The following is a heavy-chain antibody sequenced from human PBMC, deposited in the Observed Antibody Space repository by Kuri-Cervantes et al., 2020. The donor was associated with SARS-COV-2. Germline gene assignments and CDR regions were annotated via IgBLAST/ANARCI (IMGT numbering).Heavy chain of an antibody. CDR3: ARGGVADH. J-gene: IGHJ4*02. Sequence: GESLKISCAASAFSFSTYWMTWVRQAPGKGLEWVANINQNGSEIYYVDSVKGRFTISRDNAKNSLFLQMKSLRVDDTAVYYCARGGVADHWGQGTLVTGSS. CDR1: AFSFSTYW. V-gene: IGHV3-7*01. CDR2: INQNGSEI. D-gene: IGHD3-10*01.